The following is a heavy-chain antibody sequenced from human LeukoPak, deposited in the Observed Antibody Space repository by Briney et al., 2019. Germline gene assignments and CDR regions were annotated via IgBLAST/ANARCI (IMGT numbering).Heavy chain of an antibody. CDR2: IYYSGST. J-gene: IGHJ6*02. CDR1: GGSLSSYY. Sequence: XETLSLTCTVCGGSLSSYYWSWIGQPPGKGREGMGYIYYSGSTNYNPSLKSRGTISVPTSKTQSSLQLSSVTAADTAVYYCARRLRYSGSGRPRPASGMDVWGHGTTVTVSS. V-gene: IGHV4-59*12. CDR3: ARRLRYSGSGRPRPASGMDV. D-gene: IGHD3-10*01.